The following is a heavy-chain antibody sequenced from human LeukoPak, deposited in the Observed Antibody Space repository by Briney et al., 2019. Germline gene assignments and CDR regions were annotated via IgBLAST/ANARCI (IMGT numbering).Heavy chain of an antibody. CDR2: IYHSGST. CDR3: ARYNYYDSSGYLDY. J-gene: IGHJ4*02. Sequence: SETLSLTCAVSGGSISSSNWWSWVRQPPGKGLEGIGEIYHSGSTNYNPSLKSRVTISVDKSKNQFSLKLSSVTAADTAVYYCARYNYYDSSGYLDYWGQGTLVTVSS. D-gene: IGHD3-22*01. V-gene: IGHV4-4*02. CDR1: GGSISSSNW.